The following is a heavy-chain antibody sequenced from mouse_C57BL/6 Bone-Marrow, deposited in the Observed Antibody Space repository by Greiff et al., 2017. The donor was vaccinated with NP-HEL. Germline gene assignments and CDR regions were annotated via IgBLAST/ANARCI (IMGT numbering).Heavy chain of an antibody. CDR3: AGWLPGAWFAY. J-gene: IGHJ3*01. Sequence: VQLQQSGPELVKPGASVKISCKASGYTFTDYYMNWVKQSHGKSLEWIGDINPNNGGTSYNQKFKGKATLTVDKSSSTAYMELRSLTSEDSAVYYCAGWLPGAWFAYWGQGTLVTVSA. D-gene: IGHD4-1*01. V-gene: IGHV1-26*01. CDR1: GYTFTDYY. CDR2: INPNNGGT.